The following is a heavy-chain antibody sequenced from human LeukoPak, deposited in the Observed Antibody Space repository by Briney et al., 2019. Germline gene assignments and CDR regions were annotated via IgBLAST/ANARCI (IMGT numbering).Heavy chain of an antibody. J-gene: IGHJ6*03. V-gene: IGHV3-33*06. CDR2: IWYDGSNK. CDR1: GFTFSSYG. Sequence: PGGSLRLSCAASGFTFSSYGMHWVRQAPGKGLEWVAVIWYDGSNKYYADSVKGRFTISRDNSKNTLYPQMNSLRAEDTAVYYCAKDAQDYYYYYMDVWGKGTTVTVSS. CDR3: AKDAQDYYYYYMDV.